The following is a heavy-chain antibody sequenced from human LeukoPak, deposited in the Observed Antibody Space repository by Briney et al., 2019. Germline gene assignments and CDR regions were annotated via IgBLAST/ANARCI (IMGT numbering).Heavy chain of an antibody. CDR2: ISAYNGNT. Sequence: ASVKVSCKASGYTFTSYGTSWVRQAPGQGLEWMGWISAYNGNTNYAQKLQGRVTMTTDTSTSTAYMELRSLRSDDTAVYYCARDRAGYCSGGSCYGGGYFDLWGRGTLVTVSS. CDR3: ARDRAGYCSGGSCYGGGYFDL. V-gene: IGHV1-18*01. CDR1: GYTFTSYG. D-gene: IGHD2-15*01. J-gene: IGHJ2*01.